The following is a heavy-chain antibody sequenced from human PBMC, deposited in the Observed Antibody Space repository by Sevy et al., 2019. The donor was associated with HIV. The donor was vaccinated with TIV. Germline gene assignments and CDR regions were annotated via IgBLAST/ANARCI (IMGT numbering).Heavy chain of an antibody. V-gene: IGHV3-15*01. Sequence: GESLKISCAASGFTFSNAWMSWVRQAPGKGLEWVGRIKSKTDGGTTDYAAPVKGRFTISRDDSKNTLYLQMNSLKTEDTAVYYCTTDLLRFLDWGDAFDIWGQGTMVTVSS. CDR1: GFTFSNAW. D-gene: IGHD3-3*01. CDR2: IKSKTDGGTT. CDR3: TTDLLRFLDWGDAFDI. J-gene: IGHJ3*02.